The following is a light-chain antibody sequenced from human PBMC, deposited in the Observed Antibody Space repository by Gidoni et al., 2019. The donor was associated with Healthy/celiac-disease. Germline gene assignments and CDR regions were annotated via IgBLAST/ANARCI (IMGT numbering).Light chain of an antibody. Sequence: QSVLTQPPSASGTPGQRVTISCSGSSSNIGSNTVTWYQQLPGTAPNLLIYSNNPRPSRVPDRFSGSKSGTSASLAISGLQSEDEADYYCAAWDDSLNGLWVFGGGTKLTVL. V-gene: IGLV1-44*01. CDR3: AAWDDSLNGLWV. CDR1: SSNIGSNT. CDR2: SNN. J-gene: IGLJ3*02.